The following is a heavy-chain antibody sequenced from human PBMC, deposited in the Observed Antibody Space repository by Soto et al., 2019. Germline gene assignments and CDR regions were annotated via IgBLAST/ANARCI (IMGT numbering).Heavy chain of an antibody. CDR2: IKSKTDGGTT. J-gene: IGHJ4*02. V-gene: IGHV3-15*01. CDR3: TTDSVVVAAIDY. D-gene: IGHD2-15*01. Sequence: GGSLRLSCAASGFTFSNAWMSWVRQAPGKGLEWVGRIKSKTDGGTTEYAAPVKGRFTISRDDSKNTLYLQMNSLKTEDTAVYYCTTDSVVVAAIDYWGQGTLVTVSS. CDR1: GFTFSNAW.